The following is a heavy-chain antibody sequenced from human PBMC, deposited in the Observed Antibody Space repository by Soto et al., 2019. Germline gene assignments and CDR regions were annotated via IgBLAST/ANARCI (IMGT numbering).Heavy chain of an antibody. CDR2: INHSGST. D-gene: IGHD3-22*01. V-gene: IGHV4-34*01. CDR3: ARGPNYYDSSGYYPN. CDR1: GGSFSGYY. J-gene: IGHJ4*02. Sequence: PSETLSLTCAVYGGSFSGYYWSWIRQPPGKGLEWIGEINHSGSTNYNPSLKSRVTISVDTSKNQFSLKLSSMTAADTAVYYCARGPNYYDSSGYYPNWGQGTLVTV.